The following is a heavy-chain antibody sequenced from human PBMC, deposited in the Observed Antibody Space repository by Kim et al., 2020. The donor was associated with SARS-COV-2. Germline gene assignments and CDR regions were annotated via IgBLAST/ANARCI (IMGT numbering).Heavy chain of an antibody. Sequence: SETLSLTCNVSGGSLSGLTGQYWTWIRQSPGKGLEWIGEINHIGTTTSHPSLKSRVTLSVDTSKNQFSLKLTSVTAADTAVYYCARTYQVQSPYFYYGLDVWGQGTTVTVSS. CDR2: INHIGTT. V-gene: IGHV4-34*01. D-gene: IGHD2-2*01. J-gene: IGHJ6*02. CDR3: ARTYQVQSPYFYYGLDV. CDR1: GGSLSGLTGQY.